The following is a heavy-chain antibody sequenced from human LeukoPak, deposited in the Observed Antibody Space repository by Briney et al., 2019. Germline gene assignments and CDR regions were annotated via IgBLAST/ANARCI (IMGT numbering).Heavy chain of an antibody. CDR2: ISRSGSTR. CDR1: GFTFSACE. Sequence: GGSLRLSCAISGFTFSACELTWVRQAPGKGLEWVSYISRSGSTRYYADSVKGRFTISRDSAKNSLYLQMNSLGAEDTAVYYCARVATMVRVPLDALDIWGQGTMVSVSS. CDR3: ARVATMVRVPLDALDI. D-gene: IGHD3-10*01. V-gene: IGHV3-48*03. J-gene: IGHJ3*02.